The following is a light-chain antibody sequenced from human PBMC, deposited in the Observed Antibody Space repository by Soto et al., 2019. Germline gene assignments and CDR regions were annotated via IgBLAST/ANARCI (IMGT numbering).Light chain of an antibody. V-gene: IGLV2-8*01. CDR2: EVS. CDR3: SSHAGSNNLV. CDR1: NSDVGTYNY. J-gene: IGLJ3*02. Sequence: QSALAQPPSASGSPGQSVTITCTGTNSDVGTYNYVSWYQHHPGKAPKFLIYEVSRRPFGGPDRFSGSKSGNTASLTVSGLHADDEADYYCSSHAGSNNLVFGGGTKLTVL.